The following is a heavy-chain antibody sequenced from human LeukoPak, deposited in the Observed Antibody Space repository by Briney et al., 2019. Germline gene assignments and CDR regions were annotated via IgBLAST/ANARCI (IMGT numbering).Heavy chain of an antibody. D-gene: IGHD5-12*01. CDR3: AINGGGDSGYGNFDY. CDR2: INWNSDSI. J-gene: IGHJ4*02. V-gene: IGHV3-9*01. Sequence: GGSLRLSCAVSGFTFDDYAMHWVRQVPGKGLEWVSGINWNSDSIGYADSVKGRFTTSRDNAKNSLYLQMNGLRAEDTAFYYCAINGGGDSGYGNFDYWGQGTLVTVSS. CDR1: GFTFDDYA.